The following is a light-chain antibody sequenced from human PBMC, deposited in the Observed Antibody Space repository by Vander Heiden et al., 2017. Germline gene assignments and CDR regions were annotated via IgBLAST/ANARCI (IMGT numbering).Light chain of an antibody. CDR1: VLANKY. Sequence: SYELTQPSSVSVSPGQTARITCSGDVLANKYAPGFQQKPGQDPVLVIYKDRERPSGIPERCSGSSSGTTVTLTSSGAQVEDEADYDCYSAADILRVFGGGTKLTVL. V-gene: IGLV3-27*01. J-gene: IGLJ3*02. CDR2: KDR. CDR3: YSAADILRV.